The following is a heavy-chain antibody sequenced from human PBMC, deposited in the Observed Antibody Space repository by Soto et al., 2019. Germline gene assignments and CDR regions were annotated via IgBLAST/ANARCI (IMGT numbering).Heavy chain of an antibody. CDR2: ISYDGSNK. D-gene: IGHD3-22*01. V-gene: IGHV3-30-3*01. CDR1: GFTFSSYA. CDR3: ARDGPAYYYDSSTHIFEYRSDY. J-gene: IGHJ4*02. Sequence: GGSLRLSCAASGFTFSSYAMHWVRQAPGKGLEWVAVISYDGSNKYYADSVKGRFTISRDNSKNTLYLQMNSLRAEDTAVYYCARDGPAYYYDSSTHIFEYRSDYWGQGTLVTVSS.